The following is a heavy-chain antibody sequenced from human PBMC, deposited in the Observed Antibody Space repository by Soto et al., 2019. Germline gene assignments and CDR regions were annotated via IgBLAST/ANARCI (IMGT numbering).Heavy chain of an antibody. V-gene: IGHV1-69*13. CDR3: ARDLSRREIIAAAFDYYYGMDV. CDR2: IIPIFGTA. D-gene: IGHD6-13*01. J-gene: IGHJ6*02. CDR1: GGTFSSYA. Sequence: SVKVSCKASGGTFSSYAISWVRQAPGQGLEWMGGIIPIFGTANYAQKFQGRVTITADESTSTAYMELSSLRSEDTAVYYCARDLSRREIIAAAFDYYYGMDVWGQGTTVTVSS.